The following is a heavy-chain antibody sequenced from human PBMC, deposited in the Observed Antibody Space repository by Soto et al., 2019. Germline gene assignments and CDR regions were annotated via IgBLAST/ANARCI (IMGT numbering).Heavy chain of an antibody. CDR3: AKDMFSSSSAATFDY. CDR1: GFIFDDYA. J-gene: IGHJ4*02. Sequence: EVQLVESGGGLAQPGRSLRLSCAASGFIFDDYAMHWVRQAPGKGLEWVSGISWQSGSIRYADSVKGRFTISIDNAKNSLYIQMNRLRVEDTALYYGAKDMFSSSSAATFDYWGQGILVTVSS. D-gene: IGHD6-6*01. CDR2: ISWQSGSI. V-gene: IGHV3-9*01.